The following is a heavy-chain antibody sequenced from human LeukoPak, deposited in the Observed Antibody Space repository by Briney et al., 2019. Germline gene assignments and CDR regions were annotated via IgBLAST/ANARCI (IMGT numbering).Heavy chain of an antibody. Sequence: SETLSLTCTVSGGSISSYYWSWIRQPPGKGLEWIGYIYYSGSTNYNPSLKSRVTISVDTSKNQFSLKLSSVTAADTAVYYCARVFGDIVVVPAADYYYYYMDVWGKGTTVTISS. J-gene: IGHJ6*03. CDR1: GGSISSYY. V-gene: IGHV4-59*01. CDR2: IYYSGST. CDR3: ARVFGDIVVVPAADYYYYYMDV. D-gene: IGHD2-2*01.